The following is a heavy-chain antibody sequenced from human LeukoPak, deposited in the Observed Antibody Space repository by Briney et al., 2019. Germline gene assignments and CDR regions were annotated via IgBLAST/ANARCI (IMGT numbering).Heavy chain of an antibody. J-gene: IGHJ4*02. V-gene: IGHV4-59*01. D-gene: IGHD3-22*01. CDR3: ARNVRYYDSSGYRVFDY. CDR2: IYYSGST. Sequence: SETPSLTCTLSGGSISIYYWRCIRHPPGKVLEWIGYIYYSGSTNYNPSLKRRVTISVDTSKNQSALKLSSVTAADTAVYYCARNVRYYDSSGYRVFDYWGQGTLVTVSS. CDR1: GGSISIYY.